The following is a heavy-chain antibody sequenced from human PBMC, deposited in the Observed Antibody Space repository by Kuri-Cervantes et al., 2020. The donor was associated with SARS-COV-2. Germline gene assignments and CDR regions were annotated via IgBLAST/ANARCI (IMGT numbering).Heavy chain of an antibody. Sequence: GESLKISCAASGFTFSSYGMHWVRQAPGKGLEWVAFIRYDGSNKYYADSVKGRFTISRDNAKNSLYLQMNSLRAEDTAVYYCARDIAVVPAAISDGWGQGTLVTVSS. CDR2: IRYDGSNK. CDR3: ARDIAVVPAAISDG. D-gene: IGHD2-2*02. CDR1: GFTFSSYG. V-gene: IGHV3-30*02. J-gene: IGHJ4*02.